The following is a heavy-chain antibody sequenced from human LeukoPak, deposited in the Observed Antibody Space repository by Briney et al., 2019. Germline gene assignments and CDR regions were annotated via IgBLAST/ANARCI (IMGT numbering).Heavy chain of an antibody. D-gene: IGHD2-2*01. Sequence: GGSLRLSFAASGFTFSSYSMNWVRQAPGKGLEWVSSISGSYGYMFYADSMKGRFTISRDNANNSLYLQMNSLRAEDTAVYYCARAEWAMRAQVGMDVWGQGTTVSVSS. CDR1: GFTFSSYS. CDR2: ISGSYGYM. V-gene: IGHV3-21*01. CDR3: ARAEWAMRAQVGMDV. J-gene: IGHJ6*02.